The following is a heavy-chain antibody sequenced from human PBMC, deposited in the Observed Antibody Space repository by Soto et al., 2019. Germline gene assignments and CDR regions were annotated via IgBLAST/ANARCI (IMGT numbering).Heavy chain of an antibody. Sequence: GGSLRLSCAASGFTFSNAWMTWVRQAPGKGLEWVGRIKSKTDGETTNYAAPVKGRFTVSRDDSKNTLYLQMTSLKTEDTGFYYCTTDVGVSAGMDPEYVHTTLDYWGQGTLVTVSS. CDR1: GFTFSNAW. CDR3: TTDVGVSAGMDPEYVHTTLDY. V-gene: IGHV3-15*01. D-gene: IGHD2-2*01. J-gene: IGHJ4*02. CDR2: IKSKTDGETT.